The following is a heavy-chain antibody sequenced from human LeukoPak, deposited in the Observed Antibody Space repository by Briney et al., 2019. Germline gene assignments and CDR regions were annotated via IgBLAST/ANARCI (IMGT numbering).Heavy chain of an antibody. Sequence: ASVKVSCKASGYTFTSYYMHWVRQAPGQGLEWMGIINPSGGSTSYAQKFQGRVTMTRDMSTSTVYMELSSLRSEDTAVYYCARAGGRYCSGGSCPDAFDIWGQGTMVTVSS. J-gene: IGHJ3*02. CDR1: GYTFTSYY. CDR2: INPSGGST. V-gene: IGHV1-46*01. CDR3: ARAGGRYCSGGSCPDAFDI. D-gene: IGHD2-15*01.